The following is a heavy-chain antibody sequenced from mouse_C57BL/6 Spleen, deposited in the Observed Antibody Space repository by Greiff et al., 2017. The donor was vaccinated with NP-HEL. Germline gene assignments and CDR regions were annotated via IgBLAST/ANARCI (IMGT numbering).Heavy chain of an antibody. J-gene: IGHJ4*01. CDR2: IRNKANGYTT. Sequence: EVKLVESGGGLVQPGGSLSLSCAASGFTFTDYYMSWVRQPPGKALEWLGFIRNKANGYTTEYSASVKGRFTISRDNSQSILYLQMNALRAEDSATYYCARSYDLYYAMDYWGQGTSVTVSS. CDR3: ARSYDLYYAMDY. CDR1: GFTFTDYY. D-gene: IGHD2-3*01. V-gene: IGHV7-3*01.